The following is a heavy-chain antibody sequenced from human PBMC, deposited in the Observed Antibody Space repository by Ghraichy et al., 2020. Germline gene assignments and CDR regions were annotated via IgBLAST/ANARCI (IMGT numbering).Heavy chain of an antibody. CDR1: GFTFSIHG. D-gene: IGHD3-10*01. CDR3: AKDFYNSGSFDY. V-gene: IGHV3-23*01. CDR2: ISGSGGST. J-gene: IGHJ4*02. Sequence: LNISCIASGFTFSIHGLTWVRQAPGKGLEWVSSISGSGGSTSYADSVKGRVTISRDNSQNTLYLQMNSLRADDTAIYFCAKDFYNSGSFDYLGQGTLVTVSS.